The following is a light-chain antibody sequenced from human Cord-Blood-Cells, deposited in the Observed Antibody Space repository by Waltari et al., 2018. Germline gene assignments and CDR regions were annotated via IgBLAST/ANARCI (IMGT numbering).Light chain of an antibody. CDR2: EVS. CDR3: SSYTSSSTYV. CDR1: SSDVGGYNY. J-gene: IGLJ1*01. Sequence: QSALTQPASVSGSPGPSITISCTGTSSDVGGYNYVPWYQQHPGKAPKLMLYEVSNRPSGVSNRFSGSKSGNTASLTISGLQAEDEADYYCSSYTSSSTYVFGTGTKVTVL. V-gene: IGLV2-14*01.